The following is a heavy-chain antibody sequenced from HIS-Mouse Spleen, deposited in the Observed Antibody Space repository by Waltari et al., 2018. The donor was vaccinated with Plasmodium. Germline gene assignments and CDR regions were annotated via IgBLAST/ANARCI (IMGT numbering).Heavy chain of an antibody. CDR1: GGSISSSSYY. CDR2: IYYSGST. D-gene: IGHD3-3*01. CDR3: ARQLAYYDFWSGYSRGYYFDY. J-gene: IGHJ4*02. V-gene: IGHV4-39*01. Sequence: QLQLQESGPGLVKPSETLSLTCTVSGGSISSSSYYWGWIRQPPGKGLEWIGSIYYSGSTYYNPSLKSRGTISVNTSKNQFSLKLSSVTAADTAVYYCARQLAYYDFWSGYSRGYYFDYWGQGTLVTVSS.